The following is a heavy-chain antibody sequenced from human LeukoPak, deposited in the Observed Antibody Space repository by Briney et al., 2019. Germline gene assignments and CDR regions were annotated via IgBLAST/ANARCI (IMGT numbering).Heavy chain of an antibody. Sequence: GGSLRLSCAASGFTFSSYSMNWVRRAPGKGLEWVSYISSSSSTIYYADSVKGRFTISRDNAKNSLYLQMNSLRAEDTAVYYCARSPPLVSGSYDYWGQGTLVTVSS. CDR1: GFTFSSYS. CDR2: ISSSSSTI. CDR3: ARSPPLVSGSYDY. V-gene: IGHV3-48*01. J-gene: IGHJ4*02. D-gene: IGHD3-10*01.